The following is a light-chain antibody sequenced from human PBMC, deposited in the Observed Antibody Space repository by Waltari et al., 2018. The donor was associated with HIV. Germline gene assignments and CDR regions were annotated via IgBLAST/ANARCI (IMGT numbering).Light chain of an antibody. V-gene: IGKV2-28*01. CDR1: QSLLQSDGHNY. CDR3: MQALQTPFT. CDR2: LAS. Sequence: DIVMTQSPLSLPVTPGEPASISCRSSQSLLQSDGHNYLDWYLQKPGQSPQHLVYLASNRASGVPDRFSGSGSGTDFTLKISRVESEDVGVYYCMQALQTPFTFGPGTKVDIK. J-gene: IGKJ3*01.